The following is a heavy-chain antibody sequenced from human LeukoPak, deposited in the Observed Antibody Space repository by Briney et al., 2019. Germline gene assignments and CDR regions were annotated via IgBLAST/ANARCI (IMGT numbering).Heavy chain of an antibody. CDR3: AKDTPIGKYCSNGVCSPLDY. CDR1: GFTFSSYA. D-gene: IGHD2-8*01. J-gene: IGHJ4*02. Sequence: GGSLRLSCVGSGFTFSSYAMSWVRQAPGRGLEWVSVISDSGGYTYYADSVRGRFTISRDNSRNTLYLQMISKGPEDTAVYYCAKDTPIGKYCSNGVCSPLDYWGQGTLVTVSS. V-gene: IGHV3-23*01. CDR2: ISDSGGYT.